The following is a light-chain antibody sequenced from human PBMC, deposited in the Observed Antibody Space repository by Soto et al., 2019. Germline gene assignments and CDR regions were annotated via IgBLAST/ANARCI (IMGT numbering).Light chain of an antibody. J-gene: IGLJ1*01. V-gene: IGLV2-11*01. Sequence: QSVLTQPRSVSGSPGQSVTISCTGTSSDVGIYNYVSWYQQHPDKAPQLMIYDVNNRPSGVPDRSSGSKSGNTASLTISGLQAEDEADYYCCSYAGTYTYVFGTGTKVTVL. CDR1: SSDVGIYNY. CDR3: CSYAGTYTYV. CDR2: DVN.